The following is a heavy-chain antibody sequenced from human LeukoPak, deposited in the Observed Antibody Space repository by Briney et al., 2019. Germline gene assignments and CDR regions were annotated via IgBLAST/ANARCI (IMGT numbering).Heavy chain of an antibody. V-gene: IGHV3-48*04. J-gene: IGHJ6*03. D-gene: IGHD5-12*01. CDR3: ARDLDIVERTNYLDV. CDR1: GFTFSSYS. Sequence: GGSLRLSCAASGFTFSSYSMNWVRQAPGKGLEWVSYISSSSSTIYYADSVKGRCTISRDNAKNSLYLQMNSLRAEDTAVYYCARDLDIVERTNYLDVWGKGATVTVSS. CDR2: ISSSSSTI.